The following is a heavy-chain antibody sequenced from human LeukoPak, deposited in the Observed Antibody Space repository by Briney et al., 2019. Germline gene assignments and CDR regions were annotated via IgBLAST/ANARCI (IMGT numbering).Heavy chain of an antibody. J-gene: IGHJ5*02. Sequence: SETLSLTCAVYGGSFSGYYRSWIRQPPGKGLEWIGYIYYSGSTNYNPSLKSRVTISVDTSKNQFSLKLSSVTAADTAVYYCARKWGYSYGSHFTSYRNTNWFDPWGQGTLVTVSS. CDR3: ARKWGYSYGSHFTSYRNTNWFDP. D-gene: IGHD5-18*01. CDR2: IYYSGST. V-gene: IGHV4-59*12. CDR1: GGSFSGYY.